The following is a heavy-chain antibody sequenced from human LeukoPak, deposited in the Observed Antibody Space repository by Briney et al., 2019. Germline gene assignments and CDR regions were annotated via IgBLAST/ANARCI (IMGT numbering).Heavy chain of an antibody. V-gene: IGHV4-39*01. CDR3: ARHGGTSDWSLGWFDP. CDR1: GGSISSSSYY. Sequence: SETLSLTCTVSGGSISSSSYYWGWIRQPPGKGLEWIGSIYYSGSTYYNPSLKSRVTISVDTSKNQFSLKLSSVTAADTAIYYCARHGGTSDWSLGWFDPWGQGTLVTVSS. J-gene: IGHJ5*02. D-gene: IGHD6-19*01. CDR2: IYYSGST.